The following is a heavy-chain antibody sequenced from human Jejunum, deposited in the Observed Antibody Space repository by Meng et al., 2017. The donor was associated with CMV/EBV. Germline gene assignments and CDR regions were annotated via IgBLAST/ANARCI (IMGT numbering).Heavy chain of an antibody. CDR2: VSYSGST. V-gene: IGHV4-59*11. CDR1: RGSINYHS. Sequence: SRGSINYHSWSGIRQSARKGLEWIGSVSYSGSTNYNPSLKSRVSISMDTSENQFSLKVTSVTAGDTAVYYCARWSGSESYPSADYWGQGTLVTVSS. D-gene: IGHD3-10*01. CDR3: ARWSGSESYPSADY. J-gene: IGHJ4*02.